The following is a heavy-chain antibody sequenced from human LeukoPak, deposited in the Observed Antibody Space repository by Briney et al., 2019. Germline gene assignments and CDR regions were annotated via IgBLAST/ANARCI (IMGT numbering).Heavy chain of an antibody. CDR3: ARTLGWLPYYFDY. CDR1: GGSFSGYY. D-gene: IGHD2-21*01. Sequence: SETLSLTCAVYGGSFSGYYWSWIRQPPGKGLEWIGEINHSGSTNYNPSLKSRVTISVDTSKNQFSLKLSSVTAADTAVYYCARTLGWLPYYFDYWGQGTLVTVSS. V-gene: IGHV4-34*01. J-gene: IGHJ4*02. CDR2: INHSGST.